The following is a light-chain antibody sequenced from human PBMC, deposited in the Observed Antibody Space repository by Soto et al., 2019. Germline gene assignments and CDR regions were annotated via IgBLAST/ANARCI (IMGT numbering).Light chain of an antibody. CDR1: QSVSSSF. Sequence: EIVLTQSPGTLSLSPGERATLSCSASQSVSSSFLAWYQQKPGQAPRHLIYGASSRATGIPDRFSGSGSGTAFTLTSSGLEPEDFAVYYCQQDGSSPWTFGQGTKVEIK. V-gene: IGKV3-20*01. CDR2: GAS. J-gene: IGKJ1*01. CDR3: QQDGSSPWT.